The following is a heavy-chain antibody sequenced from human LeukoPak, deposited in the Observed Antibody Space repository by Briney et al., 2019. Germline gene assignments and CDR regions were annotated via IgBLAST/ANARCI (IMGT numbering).Heavy chain of an antibody. J-gene: IGHJ4*02. CDR1: GGSISNSNYY. Sequence: SETLSLTCIVSGGSISNSNYYWGWIRQPPGKGLEWIGTIYYSGSTYYNPSLKSRVTISVDTSKNQFSLRLSSVTAADTAVYYRARRGKRSVTTTTGFEYWGQGTLVTVSS. D-gene: IGHD1-26*01. CDR2: IYYSGST. CDR3: ARRGKRSVTTTTGFEY. V-gene: IGHV4-39*01.